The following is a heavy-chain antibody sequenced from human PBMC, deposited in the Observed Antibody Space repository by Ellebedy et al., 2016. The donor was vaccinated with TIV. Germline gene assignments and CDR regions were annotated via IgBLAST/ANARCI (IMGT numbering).Heavy chain of an antibody. CDR2: IYADGST. J-gene: IGHJ5*02. CDR3: ATRVVATTNWFDP. CDR1: GFSITYNY. D-gene: IGHD2-15*01. V-gene: IGHV3-53*01. Sequence: GESLKISCAASGFSITYNYMTWARRAPGKGLEWVSVIYADGSTSYAESVKGRFTISRDNSKNTLYLQMNSLRDEDTAVYYCATRVVATTNWFDPWGQGTLVTVSS.